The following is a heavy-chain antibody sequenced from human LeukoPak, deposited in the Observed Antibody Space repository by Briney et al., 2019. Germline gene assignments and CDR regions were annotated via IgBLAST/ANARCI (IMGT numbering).Heavy chain of an antibody. Sequence: SETLSLTCTVSGGSISSYYWSWIRQPPGKGLEWIGYIYYSGSTNYNPSPKSRVTISVDTSKNQFSLKLSSVTAADTAVYYCARGGLHKTFDYWGQGTLVTVSS. J-gene: IGHJ4*02. D-gene: IGHD2-21*01. CDR2: IYYSGST. V-gene: IGHV4-59*01. CDR3: ARGGLHKTFDY. CDR1: GGSISSYY.